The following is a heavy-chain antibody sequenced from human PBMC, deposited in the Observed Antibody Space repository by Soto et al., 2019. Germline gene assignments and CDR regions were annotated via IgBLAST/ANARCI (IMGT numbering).Heavy chain of an antibody. V-gene: IGHV2-5*02. CDR1: GFSLSTSGVG. J-gene: IGHJ4*02. Sequence: QITLKESGPTLVKPTQTLTLTCTFSGFSLSTSGVGVGWIRQPPGKALEWLAFLYWDDDKRYSPSLKSRLTTPXSXSXXPVLLTMTTQDPVDTATYYCARTSVNWGSRGLVHYWGQGTLVTVAS. D-gene: IGHD7-27*01. CDR2: LYWDDDK. CDR3: ARTSVNWGSRGLVHY.